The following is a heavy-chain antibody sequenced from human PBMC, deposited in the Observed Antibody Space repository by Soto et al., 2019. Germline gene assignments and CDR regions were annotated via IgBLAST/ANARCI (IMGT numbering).Heavy chain of an antibody. J-gene: IGHJ3*02. Sequence: QVQLQESGPGLVKPSETLSLTCTVSGGSISSYYWSWIRQPPGKGLEWIGYIYYSGGTNYNPSLKSRVTISVDTSKNQFSLKLSSVTAADTAVYYCARGYSYGFPGYAFDIWGQGTMVTVSS. CDR3: ARGYSYGFPGYAFDI. CDR1: GGSISSYY. CDR2: IYYSGGT. D-gene: IGHD5-18*01. V-gene: IGHV4-59*01.